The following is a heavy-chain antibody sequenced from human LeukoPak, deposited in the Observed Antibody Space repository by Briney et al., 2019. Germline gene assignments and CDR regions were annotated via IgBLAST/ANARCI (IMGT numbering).Heavy chain of an antibody. CDR3: TKGHYYGSGSLDY. CDR2: ISYDGSNK. CDR1: GFTFSSYA. V-gene: IGHV3-30*04. J-gene: IGHJ4*02. D-gene: IGHD3-10*01. Sequence: PGGSLRLSCAASGFTFSSYAMHWVRQAPGKGLEWVAVISYDGSNKYYADSVKGRFTISRDNSKNTLYVQMNSLRAEDTAVYCCTKGHYYGSGSLDYWGQGTLVTVSS.